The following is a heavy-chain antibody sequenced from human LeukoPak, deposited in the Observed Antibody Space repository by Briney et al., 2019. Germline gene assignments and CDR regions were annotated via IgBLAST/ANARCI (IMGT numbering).Heavy chain of an antibody. CDR2: ISSNGGSK. D-gene: IGHD3-3*01. CDR3: ARDDSSIFGVVTYYFDY. CDR1: GFTFSSYA. Sequence: GGSLRLSCAASGFTFSSYAMHWVRHAPGKGLEYVSAISSNGGSKYYANSVKGRFTISRDNSKNTLYLQMGSLRAEDMAVYYCARDDSSIFGVVTYYFDYWGQGTLVTVSS. V-gene: IGHV3-64*01. J-gene: IGHJ4*02.